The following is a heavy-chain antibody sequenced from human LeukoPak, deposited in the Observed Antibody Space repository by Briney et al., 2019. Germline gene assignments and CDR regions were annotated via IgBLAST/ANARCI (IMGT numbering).Heavy chain of an antibody. D-gene: IGHD6-13*01. CDR3: AREIAAAFRLHAFDI. CDR1: GFTFSSYS. Sequence: KAGGSLRLSCAASGFTFSSYSMNWVRQAPGKGLEWVSSISSSSSYIYYADSVKGRFTISRDNAKNSLYLQMNSLRAEDTAVYYCAREIAAAFRLHAFDIWGQGTMVTVSS. V-gene: IGHV3-21*01. J-gene: IGHJ3*02. CDR2: ISSSSSYI.